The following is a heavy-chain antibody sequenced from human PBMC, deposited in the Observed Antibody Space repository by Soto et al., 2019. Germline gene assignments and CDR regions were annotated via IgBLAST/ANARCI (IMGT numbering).Heavy chain of an antibody. CDR3: ARVRGYCSSTSCFNWFDP. CDR1: GGSISSGDYY. V-gene: IGHV4-30-4*01. J-gene: IGHJ5*02. Sequence: SETLSLTCTVSGGSISSGDYYWSWIRQPPGKGLEWIGYIYYSGSTYYNPSLKSRVTISVDTSKNQFSLKLSSVTAADTAVYYCARVRGYCSSTSCFNWFDPWGQGTLGTVPQ. CDR2: IYYSGST. D-gene: IGHD2-2*01.